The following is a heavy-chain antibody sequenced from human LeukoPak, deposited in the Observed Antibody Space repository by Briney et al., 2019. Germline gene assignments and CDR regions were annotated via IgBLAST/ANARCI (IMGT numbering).Heavy chain of an antibody. CDR3: ARGSGTYYYDSGGYLNWFDP. V-gene: IGHV4-39*01. CDR1: GGSISSSGYY. Sequence: AETLSLTCTVSGGSISSSGYYWGWIRQPPGKGLEWISTIYYAGSTYYNPSLKSRATISEDTSRNQFPLKLNSVTAADTAVYYCARGSGTYYYDSGGYLNWFDPWGQGILVTVYS. J-gene: IGHJ5*02. CDR2: IYYAGST. D-gene: IGHD3-22*01.